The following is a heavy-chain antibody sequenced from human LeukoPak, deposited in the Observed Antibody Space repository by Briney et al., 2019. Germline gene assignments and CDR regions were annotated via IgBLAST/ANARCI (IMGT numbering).Heavy chain of an antibody. D-gene: IGHD1-26*01. J-gene: IGHJ4*02. CDR2: ISSGGST. CDR1: GYTFSSYA. CDR3: AKDRRELLRREDDY. V-gene: IGHV3-23*01. Sequence: GGSLRLSCTASGYTFSSYAMSWVRQAPGKGLEWVSTISSGGSTYYADSVKGRFTISRDNSKNTLYLQMNSLRAEDTAVYYCAKDRRELLRREDDYWGQGTLVTVSS.